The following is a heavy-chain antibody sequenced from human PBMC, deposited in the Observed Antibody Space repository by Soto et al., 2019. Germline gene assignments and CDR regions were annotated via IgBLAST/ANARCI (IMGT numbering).Heavy chain of an antibody. D-gene: IGHD4-17*01. CDR1: GGTFSSYA. CDR2: IIPIFGTA. J-gene: IGHJ5*02. V-gene: IGHV1-69*01. Sequence: QVQLVQSGAEMKKPGSSVKVSCKASGGTFSSYAISWVRQAPGQGLEWMGGIIPIFGTANYAQKFQGRVTITADESTSTAYMELSSLRSEDTAVYYCARVIWADYGGNSDWFDPWGQGTLVTVSS. CDR3: ARVIWADYGGNSDWFDP.